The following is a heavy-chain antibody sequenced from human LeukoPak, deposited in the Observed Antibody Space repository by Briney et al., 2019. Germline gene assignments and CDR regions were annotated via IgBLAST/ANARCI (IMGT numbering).Heavy chain of an antibody. D-gene: IGHD2-2*02. CDR1: GGTFSSYA. J-gene: IGHJ5*02. Sequence: SVKVSCKASGGTFSSYAISWVRQAPGQGLEWMGGIIPIFGTANYAQKFQGRVTITADESTSTAYMELSSLRSEDTAVYYCARGLVPAAIVSWFDPWGQGTLVTVSS. CDR3: ARGLVPAAIVSWFDP. V-gene: IGHV1-69*01. CDR2: IIPIFGTA.